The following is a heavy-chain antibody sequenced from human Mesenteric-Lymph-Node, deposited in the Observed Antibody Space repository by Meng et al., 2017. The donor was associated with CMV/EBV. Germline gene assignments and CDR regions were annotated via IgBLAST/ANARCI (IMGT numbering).Heavy chain of an antibody. D-gene: IGHD3-10*01. CDR2: ISDSGDNT. J-gene: IGHJ4*02. V-gene: IGHV3-23*01. CDR3: AKDHYDSGSYYDFDS. CDR1: GFPFSTYA. Sequence: SGFPFSTYAMSWVRQAPGKGLEWVSTISDSGDNTNYADSVKGRFTISRDNSKNTLYLQMNSLRAGDTAVYYCAKDHYDSGSYYDFDSWGQGTLVTVSS.